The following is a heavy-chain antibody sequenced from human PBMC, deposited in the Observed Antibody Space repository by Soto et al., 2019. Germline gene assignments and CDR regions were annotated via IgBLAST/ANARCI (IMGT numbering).Heavy chain of an antibody. J-gene: IGHJ5*02. Sequence: ASVKVSCKASGYTFTGYYMHWVRQAPGQGLEWMGWINPNSGGTNDAQKFQGRVTMTRDTSISTAYMELSRLRSDDTAVYYCARDPSPIAVAGQLGFDPWGQGTLVTVSS. CDR3: ARDPSPIAVAGQLGFDP. V-gene: IGHV1-2*02. D-gene: IGHD6-19*01. CDR1: GYTFTGYY. CDR2: INPNSGGT.